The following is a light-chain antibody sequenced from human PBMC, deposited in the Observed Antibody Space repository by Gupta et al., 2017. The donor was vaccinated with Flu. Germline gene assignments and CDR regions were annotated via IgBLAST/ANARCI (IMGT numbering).Light chain of an antibody. CDR1: QSDSSTY. J-gene: IGKJ1*01. CDR2: GAS. Sequence: EIVLTQSPGTLSLSPGERATLSCRASQSDSSTYFAWYQQKPGQAPRLLIYGASSRATGIPDRFSGSGSGTDFTLTISRLEPEDFAVYYCQQYGGSPRTFGQGTKLEIK. V-gene: IGKV3-20*01. CDR3: QQYGGSPRT.